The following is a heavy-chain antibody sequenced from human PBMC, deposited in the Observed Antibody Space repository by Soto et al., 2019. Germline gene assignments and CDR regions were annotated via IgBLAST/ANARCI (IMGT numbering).Heavy chain of an antibody. CDR3: ARVKCLGSGWYCVVWFDP. CDR2: VNHSGST. CDR1: GGSFSGYY. J-gene: IGHJ5*02. V-gene: IGHV4-34*01. Sequence: PSETLSLTCAVYGGSFSGYYWSWIRQPPGKGLEWIGEVNHSGSTNYNPSLKSRVTISVDTSKNQFSLKLSSVTAADTAVYYCARVKCLGSGWYCVVWFDPWGQGTLVTVSS. D-gene: IGHD6-19*01.